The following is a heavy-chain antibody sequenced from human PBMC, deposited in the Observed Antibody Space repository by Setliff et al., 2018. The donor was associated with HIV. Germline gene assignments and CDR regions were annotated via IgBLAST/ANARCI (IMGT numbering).Heavy chain of an antibody. Sequence: SETLSLTCTVSGSSISSHYWTWIRQPPGRGLEWIGSFYYSGSANYNPSLKSRVSISVDTSKNQFSLRLSSVTAADTAIYYCARDKRASFDGLDVWGQGTTVTVSS. V-gene: IGHV4-59*11. CDR1: GSSISSHY. CDR3: ARDKRASFDGLDV. CDR2: FYYSGSA. J-gene: IGHJ6*02.